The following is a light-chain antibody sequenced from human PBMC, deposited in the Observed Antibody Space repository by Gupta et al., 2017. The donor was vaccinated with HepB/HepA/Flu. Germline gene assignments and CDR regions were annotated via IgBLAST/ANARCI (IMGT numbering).Light chain of an antibody. J-gene: IGKJ2*04. CDR2: LGS. Sequence: DIVMIQSPLSLHVTPGEPASTYCRTSQRLLHSNGYKYLDWYLQKPGQSPQLLIYLGSNPASGVPDRFSGSGSGTDFTLKISRVEAEDVGIYYCMQALQTPCSFGQGTKLEIK. CDR3: MQALQTPCS. V-gene: IGKV2-28*01. CDR1: QRLLHSNGYKY.